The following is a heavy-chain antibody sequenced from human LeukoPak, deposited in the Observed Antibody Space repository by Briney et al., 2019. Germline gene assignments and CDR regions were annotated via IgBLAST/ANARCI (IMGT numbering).Heavy chain of an antibody. Sequence: PGGSLRLSCAASGFTFSSYAVHWVRQDPGKGLEWLGIISYDGSNQDYADSVKGRFTISRDNSKNTLYLQMNSLRGEDTAVYYCARDYGSSLAKGYYLDYWGQGTLVTVSS. J-gene: IGHJ4*02. CDR3: ARDYGSSLAKGYYLDY. D-gene: IGHD3-10*01. CDR2: ISYDGSNQ. V-gene: IGHV3-30*04. CDR1: GFTFSSYA.